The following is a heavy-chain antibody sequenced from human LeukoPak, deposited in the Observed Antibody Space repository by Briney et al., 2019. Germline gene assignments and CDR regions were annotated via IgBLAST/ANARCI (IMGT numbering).Heavy chain of an antibody. CDR1: GFTFSTYG. J-gene: IGHJ4*02. Sequence: GGSLRLSCAASGFTFSTYGMHWVRQAPGEGLEWVSSITITTYIYYADSVKGRFTISRDNAKNSLYLQMNSLRAEDTAIYYCARALSIESSSPQGNWGQGTLVTVSS. CDR3: ARALSIESSSPQGN. CDR2: ITITTYI. V-gene: IGHV3-21*01. D-gene: IGHD2-21*01.